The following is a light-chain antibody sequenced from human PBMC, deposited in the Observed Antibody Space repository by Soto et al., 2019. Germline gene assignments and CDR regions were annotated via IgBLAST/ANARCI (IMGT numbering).Light chain of an antibody. CDR2: GTS. V-gene: IGKV3-15*01. CDR3: QQYSYWPYT. CDR1: QSFDSN. J-gene: IGKJ2*01. Sequence: EIVMTQSPATLSVSAGERVTLSCRASQSFDSNLAWYQQKPGQPPRLLIYGTSTRATGIPARFSGSGSGTEFNLTISSLQAEDFAVYYCQQYSYWPYTFGQGTKLEIK.